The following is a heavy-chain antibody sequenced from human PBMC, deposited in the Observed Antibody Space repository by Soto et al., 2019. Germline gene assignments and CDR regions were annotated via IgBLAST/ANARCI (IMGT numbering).Heavy chain of an antibody. J-gene: IGHJ6*02. V-gene: IGHV4-39*01. CDR1: GGSISSSSYY. D-gene: IGHD4-17*01. Sequence: QLQLQESGPGLVKPSETLSLTCTVSGGSISSSSYYWGWIRQPPGKGLEWIGSIYYSGSTYYNPSLKSRVTISVDTSKNQFSLKLSSVTAADTAVYYCASDYGGNSPFYYYYGMDVWGQGTTVTVSS. CDR3: ASDYGGNSPFYYYYGMDV. CDR2: IYYSGST.